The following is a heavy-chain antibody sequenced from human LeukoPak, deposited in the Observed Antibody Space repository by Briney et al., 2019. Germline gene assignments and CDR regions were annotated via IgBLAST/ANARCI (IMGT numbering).Heavy chain of an antibody. J-gene: IGHJ5*02. CDR3: VYGGGYYVA. Sequence: PGGSLRLSCAASGFTFSRYWMTWVRQAPGTGLELVANIKEDGSEKYYVDSVKGRFTISRDNAKISLYLQMNSLRAEDTAVYYCVYGGGYYVAWGQGTLVTVSS. D-gene: IGHD1-26*01. CDR2: IKEDGSEK. CDR1: GFTFSRYW. V-gene: IGHV3-7*01.